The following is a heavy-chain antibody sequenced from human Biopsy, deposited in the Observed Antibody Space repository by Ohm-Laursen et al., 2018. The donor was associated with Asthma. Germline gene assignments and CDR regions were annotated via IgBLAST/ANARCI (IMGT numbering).Heavy chain of an antibody. Sequence: SVKVSCKASGGTLNNYAINWVRQAPGQGLEWMGGISPIFGSIKYAEKFQGRVTLTADVFTNTVHMELTSLRSDDTAVLSCAKASCYYFSCDLDVWGQGTTVIVSS. J-gene: IGHJ6*02. CDR1: GGTLNNYA. V-gene: IGHV1-69*13. CDR2: ISPIFGSI. CDR3: AKASCYYFSCDLDV.